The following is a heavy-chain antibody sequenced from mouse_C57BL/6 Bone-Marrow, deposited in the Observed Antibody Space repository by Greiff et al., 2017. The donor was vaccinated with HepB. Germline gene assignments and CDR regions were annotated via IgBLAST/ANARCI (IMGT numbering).Heavy chain of an antibody. J-gene: IGHJ4*01. CDR3: ARDSFYDGNYIYAMDY. V-gene: IGHV5-4*01. Sequence: EVMLVESGGGLVKPGGSLKLSCAASGFTFSSYAMSWVRQTPEKRLEWVATISDGGSYTYYPDNVKGRFTISRDNAKNNLYLQMSHLKSEDTAMYYCARDSFYDGNYIYAMDYWGQGTSVTVSS. CDR2: ISDGGSYT. D-gene: IGHD2-1*01. CDR1: GFTFSSYA.